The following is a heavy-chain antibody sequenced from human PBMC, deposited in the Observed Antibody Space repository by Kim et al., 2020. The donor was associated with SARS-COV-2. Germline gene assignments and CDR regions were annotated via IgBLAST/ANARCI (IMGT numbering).Heavy chain of an antibody. CDR3: ARDSSTSRITIFGVVIDAFDI. Sequence: SETLSLTCTVSGGSISSGGYYWSWIRQHPGKGLEWIGYIYYSGSTYYNPSLKSRVTISVDTSKNQFSLKLSSVTAADTAVYYCARDSSTSRITIFGVVIDAFDIWGQGTMVTVSS. J-gene: IGHJ3*02. D-gene: IGHD3-3*01. V-gene: IGHV4-31*03. CDR1: GGSISSGGYY. CDR2: IYYSGST.